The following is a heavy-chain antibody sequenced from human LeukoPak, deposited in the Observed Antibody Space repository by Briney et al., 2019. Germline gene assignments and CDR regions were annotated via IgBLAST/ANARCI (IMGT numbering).Heavy chain of an antibody. Sequence: GGSRKISCSGSGYSFTSYWIGLVRQILRERLQRMAILYPGDSDTRYSPSFQVQVTISADKSISTAYLQWSSLKASDTAPYYRARPLRAATGTTSHDASHIRPPGTMATVSS. CDR2: LYPGDSDT. V-gene: IGHV5-51*01. J-gene: IGHJ3*02. CDR3: ARPLRAATGTTSHDASHI. D-gene: IGHD1-1*01. CDR1: GYSFTSYW.